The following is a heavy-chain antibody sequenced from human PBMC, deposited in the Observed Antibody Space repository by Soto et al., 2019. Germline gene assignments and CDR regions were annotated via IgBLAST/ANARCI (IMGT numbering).Heavy chain of an antibody. CDR1: GFTFSNAW. V-gene: IGHV3-15*01. D-gene: IGHD3-22*01. Sequence: GGSLRLSCAASGFTFSNAWMSWVRQAPGKGLEWVGRIKSKTDGGTTDYAAPVKGRFTISRDDSKNTLYLQMNSLKTEDTAVYYCTTGRVDSSGYYFDYWGQGTLVTVSS. CDR2: IKSKTDGGTT. J-gene: IGHJ4*02. CDR3: TTGRVDSSGYYFDY.